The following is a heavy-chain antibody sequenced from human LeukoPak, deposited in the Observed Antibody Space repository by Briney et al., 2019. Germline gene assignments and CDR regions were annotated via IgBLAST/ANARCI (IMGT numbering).Heavy chain of an antibody. V-gene: IGHV3-23*01. Sequence: PGGSLRLSCAASGFTFSNYAMSWVRQAPGKGLEWVSTISGSGGSTYYADSVKGRFTISRDTSKNTLYLQMNSLRAEDTVVYYCAKTGAVAPLNWFDPWGQGTLVTVSS. CDR1: GFTFSNYA. CDR2: ISGSGGST. J-gene: IGHJ5*02. CDR3: AKTGAVAPLNWFDP. D-gene: IGHD6-19*01.